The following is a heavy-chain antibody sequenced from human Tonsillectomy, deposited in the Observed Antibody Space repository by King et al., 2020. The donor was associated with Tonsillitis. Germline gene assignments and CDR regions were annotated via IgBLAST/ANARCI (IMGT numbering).Heavy chain of an antibody. J-gene: IGHJ4*02. CDR3: AVSERWLQFDY. V-gene: IGHV4-39*01. Sequence: QLQESGPGLVKPSETLSLTCTVSGGSISSSTYYWGWIRQPPGKGLEWIWSFYLCGSTYDNPSLKSRVTISVDTSKNQFSLKVTSVTAADTAVYYCAVSERWLQFDYWGQGTLVTVSS. CDR2: FYLCGST. D-gene: IGHD5-24*01. CDR1: GGSISSSTYY.